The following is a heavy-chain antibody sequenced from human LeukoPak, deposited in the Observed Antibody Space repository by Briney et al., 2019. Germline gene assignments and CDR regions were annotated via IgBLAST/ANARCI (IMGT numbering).Heavy chain of an antibody. D-gene: IGHD4-17*01. CDR3: ARDFPTVTNS. Sequence: SETLSLTCAVYGGTFSGYFWSWIRQPPGRGLEWIGEITHRGGTTYNPSLKGRVTISVDTSKNQFALRLTSVTAADTAVYYCARDFPTVTNSWGQGTLVTVAS. CDR2: ITHRGGT. CDR1: GGTFSGYF. J-gene: IGHJ4*02. V-gene: IGHV4-34*01.